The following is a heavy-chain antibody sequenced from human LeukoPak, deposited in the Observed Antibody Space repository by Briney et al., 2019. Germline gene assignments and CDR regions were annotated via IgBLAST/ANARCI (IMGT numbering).Heavy chain of an antibody. V-gene: IGHV3-7*01. CDR3: ARGRGNSLGY. D-gene: IGHD4-23*01. Sequence: GGSLRLSCAASGFTFSSYSMNWVRQAPGKGLEWVANIKQDGSEKYYVDSVKGRFTISRDNAKNSLYLQMNSLRAEDTAVYYCARGRGNSLGYWGQGTLVTVSS. CDR2: IKQDGSEK. J-gene: IGHJ4*02. CDR1: GFTFSSYS.